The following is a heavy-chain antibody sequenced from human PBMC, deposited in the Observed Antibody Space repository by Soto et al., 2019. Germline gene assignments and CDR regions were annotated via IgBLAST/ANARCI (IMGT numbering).Heavy chain of an antibody. D-gene: IGHD3-16*02. V-gene: IGHV4-34*01. Sequence: SETLSLTCAVYGGSFSGYYWSWIRQPPGKGLEWIGEINHSGSTNYNPSLKSRVTISVDTSKNQFSLKLSSVTAADTAVYYCARKRIMITFGGVIGDAFDIWGQGTMVTVSS. CDR3: ARKRIMITFGGVIGDAFDI. CDR1: GGSFSGYY. CDR2: INHSGST. J-gene: IGHJ3*02.